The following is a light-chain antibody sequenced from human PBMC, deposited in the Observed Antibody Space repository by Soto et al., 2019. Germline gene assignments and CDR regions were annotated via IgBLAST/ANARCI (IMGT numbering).Light chain of an antibody. V-gene: IGKV1-9*01. CDR3: QQYNSYS. CDR2: AAS. CDR1: QGISSY. J-gene: IGKJ1*01. Sequence: DIQLTQSPSFLSASVGDSVTITCRASQGISSYLAWYQQKPGKAPKLLIYAASTLQSGVPSRFSGSGSGTEFTLTISSLQPDDFATYYCQQYNSYSFGQGTKVHIK.